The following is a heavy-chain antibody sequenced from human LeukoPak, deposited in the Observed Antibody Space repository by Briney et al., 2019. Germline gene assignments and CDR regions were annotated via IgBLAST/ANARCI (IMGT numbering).Heavy chain of an antibody. CDR3: AKRNTGSYSDFFDF. CDR1: GFIFNTYG. D-gene: IGHD1-26*01. CDR2: ISHNGANT. V-gene: IGHV3-23*01. J-gene: IGHJ4*02. Sequence: PGGSLRLSCAASGFIFNTYGMHWVRQAPGKGLEWVSSISHNGANTYYADSVKGRFTISRDNSKSTVYLQMHSLRAEDTALYYCAKRNTGSYSDFFDFWGQGTRVTVSS.